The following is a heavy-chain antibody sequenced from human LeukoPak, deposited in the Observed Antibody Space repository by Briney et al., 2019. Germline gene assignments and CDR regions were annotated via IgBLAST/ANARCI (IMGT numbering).Heavy chain of an antibody. J-gene: IGHJ3*02. D-gene: IGHD3-22*01. Sequence: SETLSLTCTVSGVSISSYCWSWIRQPPGKGLEWIGYIYYSGSTNYNPSLKSRVTISVDTSKNQFSLKLSSVTAADTAVYYCARHYYDSSGYSQDAFDIWGQGTMVTVSS. CDR2: IYYSGST. V-gene: IGHV4-59*01. CDR1: GVSISSYC. CDR3: ARHYYDSSGYSQDAFDI.